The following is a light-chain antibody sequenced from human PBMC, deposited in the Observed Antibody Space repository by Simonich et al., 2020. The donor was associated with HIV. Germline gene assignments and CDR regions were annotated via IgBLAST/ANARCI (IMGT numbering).Light chain of an antibody. Sequence: QSVLTQPPSVSGAPGQRVNISCTGSSSNIGAGYDVHWYQQLPGTAPTLLIYGNNNRPSGVPDRFSGSKSGTSASRAITGRQAEDEADYYCQSYDSSLSALFGGGTKLTVL. J-gene: IGLJ2*01. CDR1: SSNIGAGYD. V-gene: IGLV1-40*01. CDR2: GNN. CDR3: QSYDSSLSAL.